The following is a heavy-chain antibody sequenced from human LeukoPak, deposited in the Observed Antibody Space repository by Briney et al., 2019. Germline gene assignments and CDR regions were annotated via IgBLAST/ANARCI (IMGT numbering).Heavy chain of an antibody. V-gene: IGHV3-21*04. CDR1: GFTFSSYS. D-gene: IGHD6-13*01. Sequence: GSLRLSCAASGFTFSSYSMNWVRQAPGKGLEWVSSISSRSTYIYHADSVKGRFTISRDNAKNSLYLQMNSLRAEDTALYYCARSTLPGSSQEYFQHWGQGTLVTVSS. J-gene: IGHJ1*01. CDR2: ISSRSTYI. CDR3: ARSTLPGSSQEYFQH.